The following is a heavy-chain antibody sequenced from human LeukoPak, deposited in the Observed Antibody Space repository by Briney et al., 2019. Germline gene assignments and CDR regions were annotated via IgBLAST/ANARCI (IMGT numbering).Heavy chain of an antibody. Sequence: GGSLRLSCAASGFTFSSYAMSWVRQAPGKGLEWVSAISGSGGSTYYADSVKGRFTISRDNSKNTLCLQMNSLRAEDTAVYYCAKGGKYDSSGYYYVSLHYFDYWGQGTLVTVSS. D-gene: IGHD3-22*01. J-gene: IGHJ4*02. CDR2: ISGSGGST. V-gene: IGHV3-23*01. CDR1: GFTFSSYA. CDR3: AKGGKYDSSGYYYVSLHYFDY.